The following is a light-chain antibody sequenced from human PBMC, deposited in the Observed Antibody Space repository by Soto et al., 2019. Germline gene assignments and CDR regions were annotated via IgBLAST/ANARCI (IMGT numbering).Light chain of an antibody. J-gene: IGKJ3*01. Sequence: EIVLTQSPGTLSLSPGDRATLSCWASQSVSSSYLAWYQQKPGQAPRLLIYGAYNRATGIPDRFSGSGSGTDFTLTISRLEPEDFAVYYCQQYVSSPFTVGPGTKVDIK. CDR2: GAY. V-gene: IGKV3-20*01. CDR3: QQYVSSPFT. CDR1: QSVSSSY.